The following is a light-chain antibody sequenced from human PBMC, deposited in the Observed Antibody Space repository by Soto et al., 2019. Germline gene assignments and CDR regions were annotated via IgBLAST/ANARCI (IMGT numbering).Light chain of an antibody. V-gene: IGKV3-20*01. CDR3: QQYGSSIT. CDR1: QSVSSSY. CDR2: GAS. J-gene: IGKJ5*01. Sequence: EIVLTQSPGTLSLSPGERATLSCRASQSVSSSYLAWYQQKPGQAPRLLIYGASSRATGIPDRFSGSGSGTDFTLTISRLEPEDFAVYYCQQYGSSITFGQGTRLGI.